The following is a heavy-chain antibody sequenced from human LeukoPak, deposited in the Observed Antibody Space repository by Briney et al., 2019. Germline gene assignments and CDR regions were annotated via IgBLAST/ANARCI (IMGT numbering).Heavy chain of an antibody. Sequence: SETLSLTCTVSGGSISSYYWSWIRQPPGQGLEWIGYIYYSGSTNYNPSLKSRVAISVDTSKNQFSLKLSSVSAADTAVYYCARGGDDFDYWGQGTLVTVSS. V-gene: IGHV4-59*01. CDR1: GGSISSYY. CDR2: IYYSGST. CDR3: ARGGDDFDY. D-gene: IGHD1-26*01. J-gene: IGHJ4*02.